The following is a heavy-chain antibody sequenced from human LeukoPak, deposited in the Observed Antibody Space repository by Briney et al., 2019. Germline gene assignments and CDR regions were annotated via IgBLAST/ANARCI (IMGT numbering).Heavy chain of an antibody. V-gene: IGHV3-30*04. Sequence: GGSLRLSCAPSGFTFSTHTMHWVRQAPGKGLEWVAVIESDGRNKYYAESVRSRFTISRDNSRNTLYLQLDSLRSEDTAVYYCVRQSTGLDYWGQGTLVTVSS. CDR3: VRQSTGLDY. CDR1: GFTFSTHT. CDR2: IESDGRNK. J-gene: IGHJ4*02. D-gene: IGHD5/OR15-5a*01.